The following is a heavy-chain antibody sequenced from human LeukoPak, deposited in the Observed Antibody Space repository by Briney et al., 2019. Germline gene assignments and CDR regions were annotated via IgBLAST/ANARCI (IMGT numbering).Heavy chain of an antibody. CDR2: ISWNSGSI. Sequence: GGSLRLSCAASGFTFSSYAMSWVRQAPGKGLEWVSGISWNSGSIGYADSVKGRFTISRDNAKNSLYLQMNSLRAEDTALYYCAKTLVPDSSGLFDYWGQGTLVTVSS. CDR3: AKTLVPDSSGLFDY. D-gene: IGHD6-19*01. V-gene: IGHV3-9*01. CDR1: GFTFSSYA. J-gene: IGHJ4*02.